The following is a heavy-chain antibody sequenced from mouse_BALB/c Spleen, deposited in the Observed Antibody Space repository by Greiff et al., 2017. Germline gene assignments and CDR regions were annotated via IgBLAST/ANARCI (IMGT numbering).Heavy chain of an antibody. CDR3: TSFAY. V-gene: IGHV1S16*01. Sequence: GQLQQSGAELVKPGASVKLSCKASGYTFTSYYMYWVKQRPGQGLEWIGEINPSNGGTNFNEKFKSKATLTVDKSSSTAYMQLSSLTSEDSAVYYCTSFAYWGQGTLVTVSA. CDR1: GYTFTSYY. CDR2: INPSNGGT. J-gene: IGHJ3*01.